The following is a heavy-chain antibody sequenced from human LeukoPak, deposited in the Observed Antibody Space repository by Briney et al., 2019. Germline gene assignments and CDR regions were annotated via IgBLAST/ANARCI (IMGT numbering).Heavy chain of an antibody. D-gene: IGHD3-22*01. V-gene: IGHV1-69*02. Sequence: SVKVSCKASGGTFSSYTISWVRQAPGQGLXXXXRIIPILGIANYAQKFQGRVTITADKSTSTAYMELSSLRSEDTAVYYCARRDYYDSSGSLDYWGQGTLVTVSS. J-gene: IGHJ4*02. CDR2: IIPILGIA. CDR3: ARRDYYDSSGSLDY. CDR1: GGTFSSYT.